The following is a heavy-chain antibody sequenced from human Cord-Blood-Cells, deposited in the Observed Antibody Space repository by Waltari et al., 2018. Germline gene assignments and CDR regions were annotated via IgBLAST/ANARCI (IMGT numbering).Heavy chain of an antibody. Sequence: EVQLVESGGGLVQPGGSLRLSCAASGFTFSSYWMSWVGQAPGKGLGWVANVKQNGSEKYYVDSVKGRFTISRDNAKNSLYLQMNSLRAEDTAVYYCASLVGCSSTSCYGYWYFDLWGRGTLVTVSS. V-gene: IGHV3-7*01. CDR1: GFTFSSYW. D-gene: IGHD2-2*01. CDR2: VKQNGSEK. CDR3: ASLVGCSSTSCYGYWYFDL. J-gene: IGHJ2*01.